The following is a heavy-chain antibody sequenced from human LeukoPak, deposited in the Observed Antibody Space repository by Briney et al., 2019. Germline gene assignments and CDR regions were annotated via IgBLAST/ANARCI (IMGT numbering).Heavy chain of an antibody. CDR1: GFTFSSYG. CDR3: ARDSNYYGSGSYLRY. Sequence: GGSLRLSCAASGFTFSSYGMHWVRQAPGKGLEWVAVIWYDGSNKYYADSVKGRFTISRDNSKNTLYLQMNSLRAEDTAVYYCARDSNYYGSGSYLRYWGQGTLVTVSS. D-gene: IGHD3-10*01. V-gene: IGHV3-33*01. J-gene: IGHJ4*02. CDR2: IWYDGSNK.